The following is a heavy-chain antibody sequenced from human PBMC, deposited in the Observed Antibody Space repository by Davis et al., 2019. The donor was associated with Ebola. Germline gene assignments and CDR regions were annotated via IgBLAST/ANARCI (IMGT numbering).Heavy chain of an antibody. J-gene: IGHJ4*02. V-gene: IGHV1-18*04. CDR3: ARDSHPTFYYDSSAYSEA. D-gene: IGHD3-22*01. Sequence: AASVKVSCKASGYTFTTYGISWVRQAPGQGLEWMGWISTYNGKTNYAQKVQDRVTMTTDTSTSTANMELRSLRSDDTAVYYCARDSHPTFYYDSSAYSEAWGQGTRVTVSS. CDR1: GYTFTTYG. CDR2: ISTYNGKT.